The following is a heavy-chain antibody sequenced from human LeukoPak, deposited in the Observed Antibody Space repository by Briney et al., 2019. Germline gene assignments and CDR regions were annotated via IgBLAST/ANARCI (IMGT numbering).Heavy chain of an antibody. V-gene: IGHV1-8*01. Sequence: ASVKVSCKASGYTFTSYDINWVRQATGQGLEWMGWMNPSSDNTGYAQKFQGRVTMTRNTSISTAYMELSSLRSEDTAVYYCARWHNRDYYYGMDVWGQGTTVTVSS. J-gene: IGHJ6*02. CDR3: ARWHNRDYYYGMDV. CDR2: MNPSSDNT. CDR1: GYTFTSYD. D-gene: IGHD1/OR15-1a*01.